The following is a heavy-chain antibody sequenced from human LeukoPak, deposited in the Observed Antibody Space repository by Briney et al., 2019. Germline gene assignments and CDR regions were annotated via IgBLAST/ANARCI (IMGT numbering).Heavy chain of an antibody. V-gene: IGHV1-46*01. CDR1: GYTFTSYY. CDR3: ARDQGYDSSGYTFDY. Sequence: GASVKVSCKASGYTFTSYYMHWVRRAPGQGLEWMGIINPSGGSTSYAQKFQGRVTMTRDTSTSTVYMELSSLRSEDTAVYYCARDQGYDSSGYTFDYWGQGTLVTVSS. CDR2: INPSGGST. J-gene: IGHJ4*02. D-gene: IGHD3-22*01.